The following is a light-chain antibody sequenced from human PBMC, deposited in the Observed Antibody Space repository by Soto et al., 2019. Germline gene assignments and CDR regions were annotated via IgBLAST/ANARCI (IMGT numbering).Light chain of an antibody. CDR2: ENT. CDR1: SSNIGAVFD. Sequence: QSVLTQPPSVSGAPGQRVTISCTGSSSNIGAVFDVHWYQQVPGTAPKLLIYENTKRPSGVPDRFSGSKSGTSASLAITGLPAEDEADYYRQSYASGLSGWLFGGGTKLTVL. J-gene: IGLJ2*01. V-gene: IGLV1-40*01. CDR3: QSYASGLSGWL.